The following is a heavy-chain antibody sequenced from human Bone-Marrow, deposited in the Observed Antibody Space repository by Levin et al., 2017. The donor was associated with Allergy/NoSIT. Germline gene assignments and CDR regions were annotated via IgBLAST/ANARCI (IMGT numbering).Heavy chain of an antibody. V-gene: IGHV1-3*01. Sequence: GESLKISCKASGYTFTSYAMHWVRQAPGQRLEWMGWINAGNGNTKYSQKFQGRVTITRDTSASTAYMELSSLRSEDTAVYYCARELGDIVVVPAAGGMDVWGQGTTVTVSS. D-gene: IGHD2-2*01. CDR2: INAGNGNT. J-gene: IGHJ6*02. CDR3: ARELGDIVVVPAAGGMDV. CDR1: GYTFTSYA.